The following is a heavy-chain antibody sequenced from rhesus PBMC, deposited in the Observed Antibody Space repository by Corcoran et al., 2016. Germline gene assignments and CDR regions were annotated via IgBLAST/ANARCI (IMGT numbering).Heavy chain of an antibody. CDR1: GASSSSYW. CDR3: ARSGYGSGGVY. J-gene: IGHJ4*01. V-gene: IGHV4-80*01. Sequence: QVQLQESGPGLVKPSETLSLTCAVSGASSSSYWWSWMRQPPGKGLEWIGEIFGNSGNSYYNPSLKSRVIISKDASKNQFSLKLSSVTAADPAVYYCARSGYGSGGVYWGQGILVTVSS. D-gene: IGHD4-4*01. CDR2: IFGNSGNS.